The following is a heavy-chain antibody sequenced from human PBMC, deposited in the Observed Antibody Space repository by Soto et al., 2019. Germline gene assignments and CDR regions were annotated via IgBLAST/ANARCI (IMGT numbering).Heavy chain of an antibody. CDR3: ARWFGQQLVSGGGY. D-gene: IGHD6-13*01. CDR1: GFTFSRYG. CDR2: IWYDGSNK. J-gene: IGHJ4*02. V-gene: IGHV3-33*01. Sequence: PGGSLRLSCEASGFTFSRYGMQRVRQAPGKGLERVAVIWYDGSNKYYADSVKGRFTLSRDNSKNTLYLQMYSLRAEDTAVYYCARWFGQQLVSGGGYWGQGTLVTGSS.